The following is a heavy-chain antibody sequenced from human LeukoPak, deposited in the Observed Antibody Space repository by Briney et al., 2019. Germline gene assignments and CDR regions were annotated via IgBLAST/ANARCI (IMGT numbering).Heavy chain of an antibody. CDR2: INPNSGGT. CDR1: GYTFTGYY. CDR3: ARCAYYYDSSGYCPDAFDI. D-gene: IGHD3-22*01. V-gene: IGHV1-2*06. Sequence: ASVKVSCKASGYTFTGYYMHWVRQAPGQGLEWMGRINPNSGGTNYAQKFQGRVTMTRDTSISTAYMELSRLRSDDTAVYYCARCAYYYDSSGYCPDAFDIWGQGTMVTVSS. J-gene: IGHJ3*02.